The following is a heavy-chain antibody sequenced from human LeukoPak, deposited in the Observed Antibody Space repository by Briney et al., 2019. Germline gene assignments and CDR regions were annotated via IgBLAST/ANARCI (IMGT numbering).Heavy chain of an antibody. J-gene: IGHJ4*02. Sequence: SVKVSCKASGDTFSSYTINWVRQAPGQGLEWMGGIIPILVTANYAQKFQGRVTITADETTSTAYMALSSLRSEDTAVYYCARGGGEYSSSSPFDYWGQGTLVTVSS. CDR2: IIPILVTA. V-gene: IGHV1-69*13. D-gene: IGHD6-6*01. CDR1: GDTFSSYT. CDR3: ARGGGEYSSSSPFDY.